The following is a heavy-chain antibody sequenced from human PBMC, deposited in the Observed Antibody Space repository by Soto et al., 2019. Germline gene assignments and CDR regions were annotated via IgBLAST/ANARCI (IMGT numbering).Heavy chain of an antibody. D-gene: IGHD3-3*01. CDR3: ARHMDYDFWSGYYGPWFDP. CDR1: GYSFTSYW. CDR2: IYPGDSDT. V-gene: IGHV5-51*01. Sequence: PGESLKISCKGSGYSFTSYWIGWVRQMPGKGLEWMGIIYPGDSDTRYSPSFQGQVTISADKSISTAYLQWSSLKASDTAIYYCARHMDYDFWSGYYGPWFDPWGQGTLVTVSS. J-gene: IGHJ5*02.